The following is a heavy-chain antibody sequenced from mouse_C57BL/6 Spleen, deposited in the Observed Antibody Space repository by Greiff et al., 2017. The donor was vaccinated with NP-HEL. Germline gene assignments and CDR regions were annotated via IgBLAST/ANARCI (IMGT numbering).Heavy chain of an antibody. CDR2: IYPGDGDT. J-gene: IGHJ1*03. Sequence: QVTLKVSGPELVKPGASVKISCKASGYAFSSSWMNWVKQRPGKGLEWIGRIYPGDGDTNYNGKFKGKATLTADKSSSTAYMQLSSLTSEDSAVYFCARNWDVERYFDVWGTGTTVTVSS. CDR3: ARNWDVERYFDV. V-gene: IGHV1-82*01. D-gene: IGHD4-1*01. CDR1: GYAFSSSW.